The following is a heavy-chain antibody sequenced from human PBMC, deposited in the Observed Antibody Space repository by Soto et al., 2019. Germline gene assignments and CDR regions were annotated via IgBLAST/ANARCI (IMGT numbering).Heavy chain of an antibody. V-gene: IGHV3-74*01. Sequence: VVSLILSCSASVFTFSNYFMHWFRQVPGEGLVWVSRMSVYGKTISYADSVKGRFTIYRDNAKNTLYLQMNSLRVEDTAVYYCERNYVIAIAGLEPRGQGNRV. CDR2: MSVYGKTI. CDR3: ERNYVIAIAGLEP. CDR1: VFTFSNYF. D-gene: IGHD1-7*01. J-gene: IGHJ5*02.